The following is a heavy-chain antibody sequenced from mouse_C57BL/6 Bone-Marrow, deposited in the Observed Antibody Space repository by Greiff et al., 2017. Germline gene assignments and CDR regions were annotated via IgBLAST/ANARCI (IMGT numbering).Heavy chain of an antibody. CDR3: ARDGYYAMDY. V-gene: IGHV1-59*01. Sequence: QVQLQQPGAELVRPGTSVKLSCKASGYTFTSYWMHWVKQRPGQGLEWIGVIDPSDSYTNYTQKFKGKATLTVDTSSSTAYMQLSSLTSEDSAVYYCARDGYYAMDYWGQGTSVTVSS. CDR1: GYTFTSYW. CDR2: IDPSDSYT. J-gene: IGHJ4*01. D-gene: IGHD1-2*01.